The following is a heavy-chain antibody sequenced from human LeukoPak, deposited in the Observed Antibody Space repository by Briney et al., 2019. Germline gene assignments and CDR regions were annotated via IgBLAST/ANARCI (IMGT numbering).Heavy chain of an antibody. J-gene: IGHJ5*02. V-gene: IGHV4-38-2*02. D-gene: IGHD6-13*01. CDR3: ASCSSWRELSFDP. CDR1: GYSISSGYY. CDR2: IYHSGNT. Sequence: SETLSLTCTVSGYSISSGYYGGWIRQPPGKGLEWVGSIYHSGNTYYNPSLKSRATISVDTSKNQFSLKLSSVTAADTALYYCASCSSWRELSFDPWGQGTLVTVSS.